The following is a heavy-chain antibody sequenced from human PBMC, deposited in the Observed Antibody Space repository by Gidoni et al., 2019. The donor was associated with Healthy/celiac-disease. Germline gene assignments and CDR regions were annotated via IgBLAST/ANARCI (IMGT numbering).Heavy chain of an antibody. Sequence: SMNGVRQAPGKGLEWVSSISSSSSYIYYADSVKGRFTISRDNAKNSLYLQMNSLRAEDTAVYYCARDLSGDFRLPYYFDYWGQGTLVTVSS. CDR1: S. J-gene: IGHJ4*02. CDR2: ISSSSSYI. D-gene: IGHD2-21*02. CDR3: ARDLSGDFRLPYYFDY. V-gene: IGHV3-21*01.